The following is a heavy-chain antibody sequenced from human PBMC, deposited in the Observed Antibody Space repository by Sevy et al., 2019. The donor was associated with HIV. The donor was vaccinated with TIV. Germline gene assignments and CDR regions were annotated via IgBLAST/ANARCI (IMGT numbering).Heavy chain of an antibody. V-gene: IGHV3-11*06. J-gene: IGHJ4*02. D-gene: IGHD1-7*01. CDR1: GFIFSDYY. Sequence: AGSLRLSCAASGFIFSDYYMSWIRQSPGKGLEWVSDISSGTTHRKYADSVKGRFTISRDNAKNSLYLQMNSLTVEDTAVYYCARDRRNYSGQYFDFWGQGTLVTVSS. CDR3: ARDRRNYSGQYFDF. CDR2: ISSGTTHR.